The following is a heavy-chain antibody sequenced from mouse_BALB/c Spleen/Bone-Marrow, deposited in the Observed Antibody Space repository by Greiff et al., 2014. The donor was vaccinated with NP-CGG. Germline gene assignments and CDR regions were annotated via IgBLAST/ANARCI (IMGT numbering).Heavy chain of an antibody. CDR2: IYPGNSDT. CDR1: GYSFTSYW. V-gene: IGHV1-5*01. Sequence: VQLQQSGTVLARPGASVKMSCKASGYSFTSYWMHWVKQRPGQGLEWIGAIYPGNSDTSYNQKFKGKAKLTAVTSASTAYMELSSLTNEDSAVYYCTNGYDYYAMDYWGQGTSVIVSS. J-gene: IGHJ4*01. D-gene: IGHD2-2*01. CDR3: TNGYDYYAMDY.